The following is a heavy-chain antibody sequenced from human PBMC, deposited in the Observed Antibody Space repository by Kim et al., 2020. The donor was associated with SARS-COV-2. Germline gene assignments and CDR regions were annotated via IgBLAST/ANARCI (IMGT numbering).Heavy chain of an antibody. D-gene: IGHD6-13*01. V-gene: IGHV3-9*01. CDR3: AKDSAELWYSSSWAPRYYYGMGV. Sequence: GGSLRLSCAASGFTFDDYAMHWVRQAPGKGLEWVSGISWNSGSIGYADSVKGRFTISRDNAKNSLYLQMNSLRAEDTALYYCAKDSAELWYSSSWAPRYYYGMGVWGQGNTVTVSS. CDR2: ISWNSGSI. CDR1: GFTFDDYA. J-gene: IGHJ6*02.